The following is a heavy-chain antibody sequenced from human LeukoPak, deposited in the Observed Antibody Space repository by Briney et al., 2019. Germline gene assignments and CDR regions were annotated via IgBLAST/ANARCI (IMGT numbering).Heavy chain of an antibody. D-gene: IGHD3-10*01. J-gene: IGHJ4*02. CDR2: IYTSGST. Sequence: SETLSLTCTVSGGSISSGSYYWSWIRQPAGKGLEWIGRIYTSGSTNYNPSLMSRVTISVDTSENQFSLKLNSVTAADTAMYYCARSELLWFGKVNSGFDFWGQGTLVTVSS. V-gene: IGHV4-61*02. CDR1: GGSISSGSYY. CDR3: ARSELLWFGKVNSGFDF.